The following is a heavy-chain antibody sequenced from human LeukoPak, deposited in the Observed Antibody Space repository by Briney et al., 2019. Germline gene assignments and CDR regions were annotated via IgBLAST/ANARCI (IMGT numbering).Heavy chain of an antibody. V-gene: IGHV3-7*01. CDR1: GFTFSKYW. J-gene: IGHJ4*02. Sequence: GGSLRLSCAASGFTFSKYWMTWVRQAPGKGLEWVANIKRDGSVRYYADSVKGRFTISRDNAKNSVYLQMNSLRVEDTAVYYCARIGYSSSSLDYWGQGTLVTVSS. CDR2: IKRDGSVR. CDR3: ARIGYSSSSLDY. D-gene: IGHD6-13*01.